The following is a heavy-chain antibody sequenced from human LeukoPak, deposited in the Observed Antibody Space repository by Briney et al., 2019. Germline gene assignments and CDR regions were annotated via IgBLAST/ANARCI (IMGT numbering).Heavy chain of an antibody. J-gene: IGHJ4*02. CDR1: GGSFSGYY. Sequence: PSETLSLTCDVYGGSFSGYYWSWIRQPPGKGLEWIGEINHRGSTNYNPSLKSRVTISVDTSKNQFSLKLTSVTAADAAVYYCAKSGIVVATDYWGQGTLVTVSS. D-gene: IGHD6-19*01. V-gene: IGHV4-34*01. CDR3: AKSGIVVATDY. CDR2: INHRGST.